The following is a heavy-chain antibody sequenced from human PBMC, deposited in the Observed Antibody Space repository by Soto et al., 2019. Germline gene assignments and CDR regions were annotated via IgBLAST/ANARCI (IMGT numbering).Heavy chain of an antibody. V-gene: IGHV4-31*03. Sequence: SETLSLTCTVSGGSISSGGYYWSWIRQHPGKGLEWIGYIYYSGSTYYNPSLKSRVTISVDTSKNQFSLKLSSVTAADTAVYYCARVYCSSTSCYTGVGAFDIWGQGTMVTVSS. D-gene: IGHD2-2*02. J-gene: IGHJ3*02. CDR2: IYYSGST. CDR3: ARVYCSSTSCYTGVGAFDI. CDR1: GGSISSGGYY.